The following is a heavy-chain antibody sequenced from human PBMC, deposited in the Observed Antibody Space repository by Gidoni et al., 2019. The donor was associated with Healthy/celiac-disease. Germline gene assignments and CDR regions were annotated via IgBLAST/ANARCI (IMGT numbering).Heavy chain of an antibody. V-gene: IGHV4-4*02. D-gene: IGHD3-9*01. CDR3: ASGVYDILTDGVYGMDV. Sequence: QVQLQESGPGLVKPSGTLSLTCAVSGGSISSSNRWSWVRQPPGKVLEWIGEIYHSGSTNYNPSLKSRVTISVDKSKNQFSLKLSSVTAADTAVYYWASGVYDILTDGVYGMDVWGQGTTVTVSS. J-gene: IGHJ6*02. CDR2: IYHSGST. CDR1: GGSISSSNR.